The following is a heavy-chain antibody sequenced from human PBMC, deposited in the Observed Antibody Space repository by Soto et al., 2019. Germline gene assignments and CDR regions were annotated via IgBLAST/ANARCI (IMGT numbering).Heavy chain of an antibody. CDR2: ISAYNGNT. CDR1: GYTFTSYG. Sequence: ASVKVSCKASGYTFTSYGISWVRQAPGQGLEWMGWISAYNGNTNYAQKLQGRVTMTTDTSTSTAYMELRSLRSDDTAVYYCARAPFYYDSRGYWDFDYWGQGTLVTVSS. J-gene: IGHJ4*02. CDR3: ARAPFYYDSRGYWDFDY. D-gene: IGHD3-22*01. V-gene: IGHV1-18*01.